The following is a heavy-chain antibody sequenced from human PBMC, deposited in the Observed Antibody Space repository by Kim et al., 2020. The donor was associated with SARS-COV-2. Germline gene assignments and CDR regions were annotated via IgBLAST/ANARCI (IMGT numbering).Heavy chain of an antibody. D-gene: IGHD3-22*01. J-gene: IGHJ4*02. CDR3: ARPGSGYYVYYFDY. Sequence: SQKFQGRVTITRDASASTAYMELSSLRSEDTAVYYCARPGSGYYVYYFDYWGQGTLVTVSS. V-gene: IGHV1-3*01.